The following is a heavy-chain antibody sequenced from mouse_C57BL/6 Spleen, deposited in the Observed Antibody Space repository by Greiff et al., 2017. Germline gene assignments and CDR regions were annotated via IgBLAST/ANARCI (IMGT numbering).Heavy chain of an antibody. V-gene: IGHV5-9-1*02. CDR1: GFTFSSYA. CDR3: LGNIYYYAMDY. Sequence: EVQLQESGEGLVKPGGSLKLSCAASGFTFSSYAMSWVRQTPEKRLEWVAYISSGGDYIYYADTVKGRFTISRDNARNTLYLQMSSLKSEDTAMYYCLGNIYYYAMDYWGQGTSVTVSS. D-gene: IGHD2-1*01. J-gene: IGHJ4*01. CDR2: ISSGGDYI.